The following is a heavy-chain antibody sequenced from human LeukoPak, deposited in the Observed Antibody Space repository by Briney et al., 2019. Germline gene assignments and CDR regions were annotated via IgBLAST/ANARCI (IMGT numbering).Heavy chain of an antibody. Sequence: SETLSLTRTVSGGSISSGDYYWSWIRQPPGKGLEWIGYIYYSGSTYYNPSLKSRVTISVDTSKNQFSLKLSSVTAADTAVYYCASSSSWYVVFDYWGQGTLVTVSS. CDR1: GGSISSGDYY. V-gene: IGHV4-30-4*08. J-gene: IGHJ4*02. CDR2: IYYSGST. CDR3: ASSSSWYVVFDY. D-gene: IGHD6-13*01.